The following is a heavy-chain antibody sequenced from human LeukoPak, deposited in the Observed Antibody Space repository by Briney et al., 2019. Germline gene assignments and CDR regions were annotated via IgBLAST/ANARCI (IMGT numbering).Heavy chain of an antibody. CDR2: VYYSADST. D-gene: IGHD6-13*01. CDR3: AKTYSSSSSHYFDY. V-gene: IGHV3-23*01. CDR1: GFTLSSYE. J-gene: IGHJ4*02. Sequence: GGSLRLSCTVSGFTLSSYEMSWLRQAPGEGLEWVSSVYYSADSTHYADSVKGRFTISRDNSKNTLYLQMNSLRAEDTAVYYCAKTYSSSSSHYFDYWGQGTLVTVSS.